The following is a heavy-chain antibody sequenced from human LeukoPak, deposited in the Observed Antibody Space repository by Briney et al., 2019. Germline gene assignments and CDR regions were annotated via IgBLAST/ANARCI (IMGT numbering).Heavy chain of an antibody. J-gene: IGHJ4*02. Sequence: PSETLSLTCIVSGGSISSYYWSWIRQPAGKGLEWIGRIYTSGSTNYNPSLKSRVTISVDKSKNQFSLKLSSVTAADTAVYYCARDSRQWLVGGFDYWGQGTLVTVSS. D-gene: IGHD6-19*01. V-gene: IGHV4-4*07. CDR2: IYTSGST. CDR3: ARDSRQWLVGGFDY. CDR1: GGSISSYY.